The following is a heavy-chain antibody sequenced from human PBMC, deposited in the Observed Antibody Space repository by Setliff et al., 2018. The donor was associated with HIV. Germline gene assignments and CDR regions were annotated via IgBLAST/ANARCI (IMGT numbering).Heavy chain of an antibody. CDR2: INHSGNT. D-gene: IGHD1-26*01. V-gene: IGHV4-34*01. Sequence: SETLSLTCAVYGGSFSGYYWSWIRQPPGKGLEWIGEINHSGNTNYNPSLERRVTISVDTANNQFSLKVNSMTAADSAIYYCARVESGILGYWGRGTLVTVSS. CDR3: ARVESGILGY. CDR1: GGSFSGYY. J-gene: IGHJ4*02.